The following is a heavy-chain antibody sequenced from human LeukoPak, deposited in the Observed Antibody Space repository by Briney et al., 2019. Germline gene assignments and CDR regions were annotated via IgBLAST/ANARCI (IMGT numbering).Heavy chain of an antibody. V-gene: IGHV3-48*04. J-gene: IGHJ2*01. Sequence: GGSLRLSCAASGLSLSSNNMLWVRQAPGGGREGLSYISAGSGTVFSADSVKGRLSISRDNARESLVLQRNSLRVEDMAVYYCTRGLGLRRMIWGRGTLVIVSS. CDR1: GLSLSSNN. CDR2: ISAGSGTV. CDR3: TRGLGLRRMI.